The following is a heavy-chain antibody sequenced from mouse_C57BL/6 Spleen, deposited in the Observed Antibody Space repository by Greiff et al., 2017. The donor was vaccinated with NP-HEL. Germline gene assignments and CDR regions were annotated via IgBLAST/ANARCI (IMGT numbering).Heavy chain of an antibody. V-gene: IGHV5-4*03. Sequence: EVMLVESGGGLVKPGGSLKLSCAASGFTFSSYAMSWVRQTPEKRLEWVATISDGGSYTYYPDNVKGRFTISRDNAKNNLYLQMSHLKSEDTAMYYCARGGTISPFAYWGQGTLVTVSA. CDR2: ISDGGSYT. D-gene: IGHD4-1*01. CDR3: ARGGTISPFAY. J-gene: IGHJ3*01. CDR1: GFTFSSYA.